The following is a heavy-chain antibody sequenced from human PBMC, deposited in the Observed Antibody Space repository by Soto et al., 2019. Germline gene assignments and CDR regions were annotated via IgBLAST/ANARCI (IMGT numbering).Heavy chain of an antibody. D-gene: IGHD3-3*01. J-gene: IGHJ6*02. CDR1: GYTFTGYY. V-gene: IGHV1-2*02. Sequence: QVQLVQSGAEVKKPGASVKVSCKASGYTFTGYYMHWVRQAPGQGLEWMGWINPNSGGTNYAQKFQGRVTMTRDTSISTAYMELSRVRSDDTAVYYCAREGGLEWLLHYGMDVWGQGTTVTVSS. CDR2: INPNSGGT. CDR3: AREGGLEWLLHYGMDV.